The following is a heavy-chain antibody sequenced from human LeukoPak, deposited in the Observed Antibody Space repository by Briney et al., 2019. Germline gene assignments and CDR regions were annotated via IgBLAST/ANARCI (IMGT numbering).Heavy chain of an antibody. J-gene: IGHJ5*02. Sequence: GGSLRLSCAASGFTFSSYAMSWVRQAPGKGLEWVSAISGSGGSTYYADSVKGRFTISRDNSKNTLYLQMNSLRAEDTAVYYCAKARTMVRGGNWFDPWGQGTLATVSS. CDR3: AKARTMVRGGNWFDP. CDR2: ISGSGGST. CDR1: GFTFSSYA. D-gene: IGHD3-10*01. V-gene: IGHV3-23*01.